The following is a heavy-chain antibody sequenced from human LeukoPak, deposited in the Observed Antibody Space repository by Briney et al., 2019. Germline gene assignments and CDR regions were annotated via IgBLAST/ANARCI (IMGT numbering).Heavy chain of an antibody. CDR2: IIPMFGTA. V-gene: IGHV1-69*05. CDR3: VRRQALRGRHRTFDP. D-gene: IGHD6-25*01. Sequence: SVKVSCKASGGTFSNYAISWVRQAPGQGLEWLGGIIPMFGTAKYAQKFQGRVTITTDESTTTAYMELISLRFEDTAVYYCVRRQALRGRHRTFDPWGQGTLVTLTS. CDR1: GGTFSNYA. J-gene: IGHJ5*02.